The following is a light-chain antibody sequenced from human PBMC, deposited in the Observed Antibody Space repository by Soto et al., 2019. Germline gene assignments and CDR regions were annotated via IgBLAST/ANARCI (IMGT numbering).Light chain of an antibody. CDR1: QSVYSNY. CDR2: GAS. V-gene: IGKV3-20*01. Sequence: EIVWTQSPGTLSLSPGERATLSCRASQSVYSNYLAWYQQKPGQTPRLLIYGASSRATGIPDRFSVSGSVIDFTLTISSLETEDFAVYYCLQYETTPFTAGPGTKVDV. J-gene: IGKJ3*01. CDR3: LQYETTPFT.